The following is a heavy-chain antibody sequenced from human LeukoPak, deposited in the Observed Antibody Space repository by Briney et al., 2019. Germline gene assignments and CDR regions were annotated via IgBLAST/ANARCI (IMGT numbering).Heavy chain of an antibody. D-gene: IGHD2-15*01. J-gene: IGHJ4*02. V-gene: IGHV3-74*01. CDR3: AKQLGYCSDGSCYFPY. CDR1: GFTFSSYV. CDR2: ISHDGFI. Sequence: GGSLRLSCETAGFTFSSYVMHWVRRTPGKGLVWVSRISHDGFISYADSVQGRFTISRDNSKSMLCLQMNSLRAEDTAVYYCAKQLGYCSDGSCYFPYWGQGTLVTVSS.